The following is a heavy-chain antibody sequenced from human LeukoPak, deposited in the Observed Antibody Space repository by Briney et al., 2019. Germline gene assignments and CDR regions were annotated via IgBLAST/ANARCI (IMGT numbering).Heavy chain of an antibody. CDR1: GGLISSGSYY. Sequence: SETLSLTCTVSGGLISSGSYYWSWIRQPAGKVLEWIGRIYTSGSTNYNPSLKSRVTISVDTSKNQFSLKLSSVTAADTAVYYCARGFASPSYYFDYWGQGTLVTVSS. CDR3: ARGFASPSYYFDY. D-gene: IGHD6-6*01. V-gene: IGHV4-61*02. CDR2: IYTSGST. J-gene: IGHJ4*02.